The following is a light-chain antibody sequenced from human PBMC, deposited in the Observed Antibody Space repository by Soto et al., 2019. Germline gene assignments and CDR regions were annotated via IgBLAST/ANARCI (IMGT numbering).Light chain of an antibody. Sequence: ETVMTQSPATLYVSPGERATLSCRASQSVSTNLAWYQQRPGQAPRLLIYGASTRDAGIPGTFSGSGSGTEFTLTISSLQSEDFAVYYCQQSNNWPLTFGGGTKVEIK. V-gene: IGKV3-15*01. CDR1: QSVSTN. J-gene: IGKJ4*01. CDR2: GAS. CDR3: QQSNNWPLT.